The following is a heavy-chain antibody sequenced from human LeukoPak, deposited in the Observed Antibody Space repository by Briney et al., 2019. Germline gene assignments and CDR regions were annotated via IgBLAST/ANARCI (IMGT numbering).Heavy chain of an antibody. V-gene: IGHV1-2*02. CDR3: ARGRGDIVVVPAAIWFDP. CDR1: GYTFTSYY. Sequence: ASVKVSCKAFGYTFTSYYMHWVRQAPGQGLEWMGWIKPNNGGTNYAQKFQGRVTMTRDTSISTAYMELSRLRSDDTAVYYCARGRGDIVVVPAAIWFDPWGQGTLVTVSS. J-gene: IGHJ5*02. D-gene: IGHD2-2*01. CDR2: IKPNNGGT.